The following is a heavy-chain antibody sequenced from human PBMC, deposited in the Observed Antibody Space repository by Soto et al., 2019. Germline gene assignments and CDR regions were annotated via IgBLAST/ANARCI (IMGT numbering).Heavy chain of an antibody. D-gene: IGHD3-10*01. Sequence: SETLSLTCAVYGGSFSGYYCGWLRQPPGKGLEWIGEINHSGSTNYNPSLKSRVTISVDTSKNQFSLKLSSVTAADTAVYYCASGARYYYGSGSLARYYFDYWGQGTLVTVSS. CDR2: INHSGST. V-gene: IGHV4-34*01. J-gene: IGHJ4*02. CDR1: GGSFSGYY. CDR3: ASGARYYYGSGSLARYYFDY.